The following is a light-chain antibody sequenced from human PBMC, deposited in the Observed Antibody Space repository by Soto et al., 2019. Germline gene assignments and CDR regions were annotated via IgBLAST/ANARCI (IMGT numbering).Light chain of an antibody. CDR3: CSYAGSSTYV. CDR2: GVS. Sequence: QSVLTQPASVSGSPGQSITISCTGTSRDVGSYNLVSWYQQHPGKAPKLMIYGVSKRPSGVSNRFSGSKSGNTASLTISGLQAEDEADYYCCSYAGSSTYVFGTGTKVTVL. CDR1: SRDVGSYNL. J-gene: IGLJ1*01. V-gene: IGLV2-23*02.